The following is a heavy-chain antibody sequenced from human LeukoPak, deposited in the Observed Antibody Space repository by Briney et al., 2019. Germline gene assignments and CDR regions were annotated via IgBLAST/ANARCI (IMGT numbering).Heavy chain of an antibody. CDR3: ARGSGRNPYYFDY. CDR2: ISSSSSYI. V-gene: IGHV3-21*01. CDR1: GFTFSSYS. D-gene: IGHD3-10*01. J-gene: IGHJ4*02. Sequence: GGSLRLSCAASGFTFSSYSMYWVRQAPGKGLEWVSSISSSSSYIYYADSVKGRFTISRDNAKNSLYLQMNSLRAEDTAVYYCARGSGRNPYYFDYWGQGTLVTVSS.